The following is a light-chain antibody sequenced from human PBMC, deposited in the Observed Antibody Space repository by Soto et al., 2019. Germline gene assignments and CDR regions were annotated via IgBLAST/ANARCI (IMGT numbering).Light chain of an antibody. J-gene: IGKJ3*01. CDR1: QSVSPY. V-gene: IGKV3-11*01. CDR2: DAY. CDR3: QERTNWPPGIT. Sequence: ETVLTQSPATLSLSPGDRATLSCRTGQSVSPYLAWYQQRPGQAPRLLIYDAYNRAAGIPARFSGSGSGTDFTLTISSLEPEDFAVYYCQERTNWPPGITFGPGTTVDIK.